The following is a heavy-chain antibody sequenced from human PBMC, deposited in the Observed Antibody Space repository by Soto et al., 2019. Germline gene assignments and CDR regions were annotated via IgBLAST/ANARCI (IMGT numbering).Heavy chain of an antibody. V-gene: IGHV4-59*12. CDR3: ARGTYYDFWSGRNWFDP. Sequence: NPSETLSLTCTVSGGSISSYYWSWIRQPPGKGLEWIGYIYYSGSTNYNPSLKSRVTISVDTSKNQFSLKLSSVTAADTAVYYCARGTYYDFWSGRNWFDPWGQGTTVTVSS. J-gene: IGHJ5*01. D-gene: IGHD3-3*01. CDR2: IYYSGST. CDR1: GGSISSYY.